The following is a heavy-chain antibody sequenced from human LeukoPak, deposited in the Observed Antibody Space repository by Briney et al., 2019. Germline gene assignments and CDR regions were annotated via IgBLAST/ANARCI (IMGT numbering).Heavy chain of an antibody. V-gene: IGHV3-21*01. CDR2: ISSSSSFI. CDR3: ARDRDDYDDDDAFDI. Sequence: GGSLRLSCAASGFTFSTYNMNWVRQAPGKGLEWVSSISSSSSFIYYADSVKGRFTISRDNAKNSLYLQMNSLRAEDTAVYYCARDRDDYDDDDAFDIWGQGTMVTVSS. D-gene: IGHD4-17*01. J-gene: IGHJ3*02. CDR1: GFTFSTYN.